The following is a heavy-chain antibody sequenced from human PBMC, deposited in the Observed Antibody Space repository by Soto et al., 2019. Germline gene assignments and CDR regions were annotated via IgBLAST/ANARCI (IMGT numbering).Heavy chain of an antibody. J-gene: IGHJ4*02. D-gene: IGHD6-19*01. V-gene: IGHV4-59*08. Sequence: SETLSLTCTVSGGSTSSYYWSWIRQPPGKGLEWIGYIYYSGSTNYNPSLKSRVTISVDTSKNQFSLKLSSVTAADTAVYYCARSDAVFDYWGQGTLVTVSS. CDR3: ARSDAVFDY. CDR1: GGSTSSYY. CDR2: IYYSGST.